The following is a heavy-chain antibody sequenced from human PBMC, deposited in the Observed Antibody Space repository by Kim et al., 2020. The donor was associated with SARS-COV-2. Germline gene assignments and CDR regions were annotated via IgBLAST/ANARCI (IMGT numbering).Heavy chain of an antibody. J-gene: IGHJ4*02. Sequence: NYAQKLQDRVTMTTDTSTSTAYMERRSLRSDDTAVYYCAGVYGNSGPPDYWGQGTLVTVSS. CDR3: AGVYGNSGPPDY. D-gene: IGHD3-10*01. V-gene: IGHV1-18*01.